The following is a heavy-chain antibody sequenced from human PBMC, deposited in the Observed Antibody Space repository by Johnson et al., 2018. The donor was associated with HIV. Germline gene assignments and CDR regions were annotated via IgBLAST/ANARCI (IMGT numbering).Heavy chain of an antibody. Sequence: VQLVESGGGLVQPGRSLRLSCTTSGFTFGDYPLTWVRQAPGKGLEWVSFIRSKAYGGTREYAASVKVRFTISRDDSKSIAYLKMNSLKNEDTALYYCARGGMTSFGVVDALDIWGQGKMVTVSS. J-gene: IGHJ3*02. V-gene: IGHV3-49*04. D-gene: IGHD3-3*01. CDR1: GFTFGDYP. CDR3: ARGGMTSFGVVDALDI. CDR2: IRSKAYGGTR.